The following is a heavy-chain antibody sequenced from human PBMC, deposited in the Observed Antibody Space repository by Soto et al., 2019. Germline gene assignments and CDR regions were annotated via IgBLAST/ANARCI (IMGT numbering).Heavy chain of an antibody. CDR1: GVSFSTDY. V-gene: IGHV4-34*01. CDR3: ARVLAARASRDFDY. J-gene: IGHJ4*02. D-gene: IGHD6-6*01. CDR2: INPSGGT. Sequence: SSETLSLTCAVYGVSFSTDYWRWIRQHPGKGLEWIGEINPSGGTNYNPSLKSRVTISVATSKNQFSLKLSSVTAADTAVYYCARVLAARASRDFDYWGQGTLVTVSS.